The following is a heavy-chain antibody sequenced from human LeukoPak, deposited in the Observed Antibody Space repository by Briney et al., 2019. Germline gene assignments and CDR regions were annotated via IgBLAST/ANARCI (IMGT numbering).Heavy chain of an antibody. Sequence: SQTLSLTCTVSGGSISSGDYYWSWIRQPPGKGLEWIGYIYYSGSTYYNPSLKSRVTISVDTPKNQFSLKLSSVTAADTAVYYCARVGIKAPFDPWGQGTLVTVSS. J-gene: IGHJ5*02. D-gene: IGHD3-3*02. CDR2: IYYSGST. CDR3: ARVGIKAPFDP. V-gene: IGHV4-30-4*08. CDR1: GGSISSGDYY.